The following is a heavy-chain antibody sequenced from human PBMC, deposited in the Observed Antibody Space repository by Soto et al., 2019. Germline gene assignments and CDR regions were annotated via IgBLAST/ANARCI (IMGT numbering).Heavy chain of an antibody. J-gene: IGHJ3*02. V-gene: IGHV3-21*01. Sequence: SLRLSCAASGFTFSSYSMNWVRQAPGKGLEWVSSISSSSYIYYADSVKGRFTISRDNAKNSLYLQMNSLRAEDTAVYYCAREESKDYYYDSSGYWGNSFDICEQETMVTV. CDR3: AREESKDYYYDSSGYWGNSFDI. CDR1: GFTFSSYS. CDR2: ISSSSYI. D-gene: IGHD3-22*01.